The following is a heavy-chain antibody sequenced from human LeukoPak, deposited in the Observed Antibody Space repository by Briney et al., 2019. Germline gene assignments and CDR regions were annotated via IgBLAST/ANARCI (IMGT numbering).Heavy chain of an antibody. CDR1: GFTFSSYS. Sequence: GGSLRLSCAASGFTFSSYSMNWVRQAPGKGLEWVSHITASGTAMFYADSVKGRFTISRDNAKNSLYLQMNSLRAEDTAVYYCAKQIKHPNWVDPWGQGALVTVSS. CDR2: ITASGTAM. CDR3: AKQIKHPNWVDP. J-gene: IGHJ5*02. V-gene: IGHV3-48*01.